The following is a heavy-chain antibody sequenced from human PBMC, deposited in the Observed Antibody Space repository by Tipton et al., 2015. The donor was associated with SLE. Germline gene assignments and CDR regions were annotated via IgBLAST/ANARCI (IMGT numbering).Heavy chain of an antibody. CDR1: GGSISSGSYY. D-gene: IGHD2-2*01. J-gene: IGHJ4*02. CDR2: IYTGGNT. V-gene: IGHV4-61*02. Sequence: TLSLTCRVSGGSISSGSYYWSWFRQPAGKGLEWIGRIYTGGNTKYNPSLESRVTLSVDASKDQFSLRLTSVTAADTAVYYCVVCSPSSCSYFDYWGQGRLVTVSS. CDR3: VVCSPSSCSYFDY.